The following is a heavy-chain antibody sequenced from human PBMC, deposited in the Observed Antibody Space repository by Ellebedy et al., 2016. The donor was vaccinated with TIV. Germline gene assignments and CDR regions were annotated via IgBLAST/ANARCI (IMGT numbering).Heavy chain of an antibody. J-gene: IGHJ4*02. CDR1: GFTFSSYW. CDR2: IKEDGSAK. D-gene: IGHD2-8*02. V-gene: IGHV3-7*01. CDR3: ARGMSGVDDY. Sequence: GESLKISCAVSGFTFSSYWMHWVRQAPGKGLEWVANIKEDGSAKYYVGSVKGRFTISRDNAKNTLYLQMNSLRAEDTAVYYCARGMSGVDDYWGQGTLVTVSS.